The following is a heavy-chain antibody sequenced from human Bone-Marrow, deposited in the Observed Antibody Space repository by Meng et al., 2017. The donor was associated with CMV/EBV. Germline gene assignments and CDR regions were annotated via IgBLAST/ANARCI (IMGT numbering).Heavy chain of an antibody. J-gene: IGHJ6*01. V-gene: IGHV1-69*10. CDR3: AIVRGDKPQKYYYYYYGMDV. Sequence: SVKVSCKASGGTFSSYAISWVRQAPGQGLEWMGGIIPILGIANYAQKFQGRVTITADKSTSTAYMELSSLRSEDTAVYYCAIVRGDKPQKYYYYYYGMDVWGQGTTVTLSS. CDR2: IIPILGIA. D-gene: IGHD2-21*02. CDR1: GGTFSSYA.